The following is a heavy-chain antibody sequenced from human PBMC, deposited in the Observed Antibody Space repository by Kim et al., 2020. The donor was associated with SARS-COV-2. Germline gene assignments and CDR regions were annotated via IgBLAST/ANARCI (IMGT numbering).Heavy chain of an antibody. D-gene: IGHD6-19*01. Sequence: RHGPSIHGQSTISADKSITTAYLQWSSLTASDTAMYYCARLEGAVSPFDYWGQGTLVTVSS. V-gene: IGHV5-51*01. CDR3: ARLEGAVSPFDY. J-gene: IGHJ4*02.